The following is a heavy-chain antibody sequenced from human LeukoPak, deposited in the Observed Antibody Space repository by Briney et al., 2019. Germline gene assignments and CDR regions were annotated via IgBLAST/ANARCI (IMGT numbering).Heavy chain of an antibody. V-gene: IGHV4-59*08. CDR2: IYYSGST. Sequence: ETSETLSLTCTVSGGSITSYYWSWIRQPPGKGLEWIGYIYYSGSTNYNPSLKSRVTISVDTSKNQFSLKLSSVTAADTAVYYCVRGKVRGYYMDVWGKGTTVTISS. J-gene: IGHJ6*03. CDR3: VRGKVRGYYMDV. D-gene: IGHD2-21*01. CDR1: GGSITSYY.